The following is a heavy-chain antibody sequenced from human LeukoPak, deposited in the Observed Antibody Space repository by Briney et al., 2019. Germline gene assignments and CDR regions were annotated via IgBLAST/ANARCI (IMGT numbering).Heavy chain of an antibody. J-gene: IGHJ5*02. CDR3: ARERYCSSTSCYIWFDP. Sequence: NPSETLSLTCAVYGGSFSGYYWSWIRQPPGKGLEWIGEINHSGSTNYNPSLKSRVTISVDTSKNQFSLKLSSVTAADTAVYYRARERYCSSTSCYIWFDPWGQGTLVTVSS. CDR2: INHSGST. D-gene: IGHD2-2*02. V-gene: IGHV4-34*01. CDR1: GGSFSGYY.